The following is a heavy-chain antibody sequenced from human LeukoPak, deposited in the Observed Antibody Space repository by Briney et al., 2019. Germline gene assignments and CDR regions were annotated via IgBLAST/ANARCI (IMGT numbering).Heavy chain of an antibody. V-gene: IGHV1-18*01. CDR3: ARRIAAAGTGGWFDP. Sequence: GASVKVSCKASGYTFTSYGISWVRQAPGQGLEWMGWISAYNGNTNYAQKLQGRVTMTTDTSTSTAYMELRSLRSDDTAVYYCARRIAAAGTGGWFDPWGQGTLVTVSS. CDR1: GYTFTSYG. J-gene: IGHJ5*02. CDR2: ISAYNGNT. D-gene: IGHD6-13*01.